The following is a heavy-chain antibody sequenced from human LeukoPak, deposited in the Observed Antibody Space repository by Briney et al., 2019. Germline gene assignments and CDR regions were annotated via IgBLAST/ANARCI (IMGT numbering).Heavy chain of an antibody. CDR1: GGSISGSSYH. CDR3: ATTYSYTSGGYDY. D-gene: IGHD5-18*01. V-gene: IGHV4-39*01. CDR2: INYSGTT. J-gene: IGHJ4*02. Sequence: SETLSLTCTVSGGSISGSSYHWGWIRQSPGKGLEWIGSINYSGTTYYNPSLKSRVTISVDTSKNQFSLKVSSVTAADTAVYYCATTYSYTSGGYDYWGQRTLVTVSS.